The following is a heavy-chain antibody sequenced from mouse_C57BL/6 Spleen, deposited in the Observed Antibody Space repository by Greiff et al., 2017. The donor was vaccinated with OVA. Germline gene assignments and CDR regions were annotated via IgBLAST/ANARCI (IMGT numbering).Heavy chain of an antibody. CDR1: GYTFTDYY. D-gene: IGHD2-5*01. Sequence: DVHLVESGPVLVKPGASVKMSCKASGYTFTDYYMNWVKQSHGKSLEWIGVINPYNGGTSYNQKFKGKATLTVDKSSSTAYMELNSLTSEDSAVYYCARSGYSNYVGYWGQGTTLTVSS. CDR2: INPYNGGT. V-gene: IGHV1-19*01. J-gene: IGHJ2*01. CDR3: ARSGYSNYVGY.